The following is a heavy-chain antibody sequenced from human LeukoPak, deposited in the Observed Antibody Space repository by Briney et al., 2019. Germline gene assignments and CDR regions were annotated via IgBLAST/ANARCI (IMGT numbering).Heavy chain of an antibody. CDR3: ARETHYGDYDY. V-gene: IGHV4-59*01. J-gene: IGHJ4*02. Sequence: SETLSLTCTVSGGSISSYYWSWIRQPPGKGLEWIGYIYYNGSTNYNPSLKSRVTISVDTSKNQFSLKLSSVTAADTAVYYCARETHYGDYDYWGQGTLVTVSS. D-gene: IGHD4-17*01. CDR2: IYYNGST. CDR1: GGSISSYY.